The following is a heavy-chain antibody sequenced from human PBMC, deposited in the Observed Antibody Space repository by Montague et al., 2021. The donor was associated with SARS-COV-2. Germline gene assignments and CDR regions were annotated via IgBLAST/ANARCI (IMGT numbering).Heavy chain of an antibody. CDR3: ARRTYDILTGYDYGMDV. V-gene: IGHV2-70*11. CDR1: GFSLSTSGMC. CDR2: IDWDDDT. D-gene: IGHD3-9*01. J-gene: IGHJ6*02. Sequence: PALVKPTQTLTLTCTFSGFSLSTSGMCVSWIRQPPGKALEWLARIDWDDDTYYSTSLKTRLTISKDPSKNPVVLTMTNMDPVDTATYYCARRTYDILTGYDYGMDVWGQGTTVTVSS.